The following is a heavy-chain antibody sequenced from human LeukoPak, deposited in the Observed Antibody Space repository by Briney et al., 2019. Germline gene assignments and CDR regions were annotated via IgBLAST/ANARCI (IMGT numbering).Heavy chain of an antibody. V-gene: IGHV3-53*01. CDR2: IYNDGST. CDR1: GLTVSSSY. J-gene: IGHJ3*02. Sequence: GGSLRLSCAASGLTVSSSYMSWVRQAPGKGLEWVSIIYNDGSTYYADSMKGRFTVSRDNSKNTLYLQVNSLRAEDTAMYYCARTILFAFDIWGQGTMVTVSS. CDR3: ARTILFAFDI.